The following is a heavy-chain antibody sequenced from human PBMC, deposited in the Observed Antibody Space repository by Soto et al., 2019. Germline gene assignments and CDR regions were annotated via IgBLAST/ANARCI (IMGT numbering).Heavy chain of an antibody. CDR1: GYTFTRNG. Sequence: ASVKVSCKTSGYTFTRNGISWVRQAPGQGLEWMGWISPKSGSIKYAQKFQGRVIMTTDTSTSTAYMELRSLRSDDTAVYYCVKDRDSNSWPSRDVWGPGTTVTV. J-gene: IGHJ6*02. V-gene: IGHV1-18*01. CDR3: VKDRDSNSWPSRDV. D-gene: IGHD3-22*01. CDR2: ISPKSGSI.